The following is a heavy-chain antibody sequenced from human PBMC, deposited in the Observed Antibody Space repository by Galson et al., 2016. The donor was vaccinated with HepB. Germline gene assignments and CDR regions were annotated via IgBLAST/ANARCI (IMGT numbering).Heavy chain of an antibody. CDR2: IYNDGST. D-gene: IGHD3-22*01. Sequence: SLRLSCAASGFSVSKFYLIWVRQAPGEGLEWISTIYNDGSTHYADSVSGRFTFSRDNSKHTLYLQMNNLRADATAVYYCAREFQYESRGFAYKRPFDYWGQGTLVTVAS. J-gene: IGHJ4*02. V-gene: IGHV3-53*01. CDR3: AREFQYESRGFAYKRPFDY. CDR1: GFSVSKFY.